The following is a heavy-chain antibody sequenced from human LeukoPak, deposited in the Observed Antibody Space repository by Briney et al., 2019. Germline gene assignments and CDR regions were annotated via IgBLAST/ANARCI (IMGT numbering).Heavy chain of an antibody. CDR2: INHSGST. J-gene: IGHJ4*02. CDR1: GGCYGGYY. V-gene: IGHV4-34*01. D-gene: IGHD2-15*01. CDR3: ARGLNVGYYFDY. Sequence: SETMVVTFAIHGGCYGGYYWSWLRHQQGKGLEWIGEINHSGSTNYNPSLKSRVTMSVDTSKNQFSLKLSSVTAADTAVYYCARGLNVGYYFDYWGQGTLVTVSS.